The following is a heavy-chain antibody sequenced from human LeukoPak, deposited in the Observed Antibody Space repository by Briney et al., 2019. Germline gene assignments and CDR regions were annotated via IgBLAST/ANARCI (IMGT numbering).Heavy chain of an antibody. V-gene: IGHV4-39*07. J-gene: IGHJ4*02. Sequence: SETLSLTCTVSGGSISSSSYYWGWIRQPPGKGLEWIGSIYYSGSTYYNPSLKSRVTISLDTSKNQFSLRLNSLTAADTALYYCARDSETGYYYDSSGYSDYWGQGILVTVSS. CDR3: ARDSETGYYYDSSGYSDY. D-gene: IGHD3-22*01. CDR2: IYYSGST. CDR1: GGSISSSSYY.